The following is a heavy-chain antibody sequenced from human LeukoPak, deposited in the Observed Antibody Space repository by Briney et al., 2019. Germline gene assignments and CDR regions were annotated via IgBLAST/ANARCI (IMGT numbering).Heavy chain of an antibody. D-gene: IGHD4-17*01. CDR2: IYYSGST. V-gene: IGHV4-30-4*01. Sequence: SQTLSLTCTVSGGSISSGDYYWSWIRQPPGKGLEWIGYIYYSGSTYYNPSLKSRVTISVDTSKNQFSLKLSSVTAADTAVYYCARENGDPHRYWFDPWGQGTLVTVSS. J-gene: IGHJ5*02. CDR1: GGSISSGDYY. CDR3: ARENGDPHRYWFDP.